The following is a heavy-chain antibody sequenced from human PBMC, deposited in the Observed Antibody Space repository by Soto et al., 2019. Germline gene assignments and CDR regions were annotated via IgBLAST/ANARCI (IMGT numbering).Heavy chain of an antibody. J-gene: IGHJ4*02. D-gene: IGHD6-13*01. CDR1: GFTFSSYS. CDR3: ARQWASSNRYTGFDY. V-gene: IGHV3-21*01. Sequence: EVQLVESGGGLVKPAGSLRLSCAASGFTFSSYSMNWVRQAPGKGLEWVSSISSSSSYIYYADSVKGRFTISRDNAKNSVYLQSNSLSAEDTAVYYCARQWASSNRYTGFDYWGPGTLVNVSS. CDR2: ISSSSSYI.